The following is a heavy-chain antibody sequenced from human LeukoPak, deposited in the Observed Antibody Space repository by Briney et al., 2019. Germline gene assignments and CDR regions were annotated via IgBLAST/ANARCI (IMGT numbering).Heavy chain of an antibody. CDR1: GGSISSYY. J-gene: IGHJ4*02. CDR3: ARHLYSESYYF. V-gene: IGHV4-59*08. D-gene: IGHD1-26*01. Sequence: SETLSLTCTVSGGSISSYYWSWIRQPPGKGLEWIGNIYDSGSTNYNPSLKSRVTISVDTSKNQCSLKLSSVTAADTAVYCCARHLYSESYYFWGQGTLVTVSS. CDR2: IYDSGST.